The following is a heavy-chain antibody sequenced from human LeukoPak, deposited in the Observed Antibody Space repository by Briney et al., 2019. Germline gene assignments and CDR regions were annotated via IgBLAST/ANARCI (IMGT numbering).Heavy chain of an antibody. D-gene: IGHD3-10*01. CDR3: ARDLGGITMVRGAMAP. V-gene: IGHV1-2*02. Sequence: ASVKVSCKASGYTFTGYYMHWVRQAPGQGLEWIGWINPNSGGTNYAQKFQGRVTMTRDTSISTAYMELSRLRSDDTAVYYCARDLGGITMVRGAMAPWGQGTLVTVSS. J-gene: IGHJ5*02. CDR2: INPNSGGT. CDR1: GYTFTGYY.